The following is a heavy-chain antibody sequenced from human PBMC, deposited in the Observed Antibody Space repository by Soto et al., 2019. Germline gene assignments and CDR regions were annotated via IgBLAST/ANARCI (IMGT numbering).Heavy chain of an antibody. Sequence: PGGSLRLSCAASGFTFSSYSMNWVRQAPGKGLEWVSYISSSSTIYYADSVKGRFTISRDNAKNSLYLQMNSLRDEDTAVYYCARGAGWWLSDRTDAFDIWGQGTMVTVSS. J-gene: IGHJ3*02. CDR2: ISSSSTI. D-gene: IGHD2-15*01. V-gene: IGHV3-48*02. CDR1: GFTFSSYS. CDR3: ARGAGWWLSDRTDAFDI.